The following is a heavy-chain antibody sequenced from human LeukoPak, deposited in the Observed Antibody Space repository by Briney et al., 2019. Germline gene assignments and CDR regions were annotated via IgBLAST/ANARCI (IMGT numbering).Heavy chain of an antibody. V-gene: IGHV1-46*01. CDR2: INPSGGGT. Sequence: ASVKVSCKASGYTFTNYYLHWVRQAPGQGLEWMGIINPSGGGTTYAQKFQGRVTMTRDTSTSTVYMELSSLRSEDTAVYYCARDRGRFDPWGQGTLVTVSS. D-gene: IGHD6-13*01. J-gene: IGHJ5*02. CDR3: ARDRGRFDP. CDR1: GYTFTNYY.